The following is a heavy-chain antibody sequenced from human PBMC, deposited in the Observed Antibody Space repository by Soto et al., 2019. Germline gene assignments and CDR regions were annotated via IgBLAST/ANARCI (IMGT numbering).Heavy chain of an antibody. CDR1: GGSISSGGYY. CDR3: ARSVFP. V-gene: IGHV4-31*03. Sequence: QVQLQESGPGLVKPSQTLSLTCTVSGGSISSGGYYWNWIRQHPGKGLEWIGYFYYSGSTYYNPSIKRRVTISVDTSKIKFSMEVSSVTYAYTAVDYCARSVFPGGVGTVVPVSS. J-gene: IGHJ5*02. CDR2: FYYSGST.